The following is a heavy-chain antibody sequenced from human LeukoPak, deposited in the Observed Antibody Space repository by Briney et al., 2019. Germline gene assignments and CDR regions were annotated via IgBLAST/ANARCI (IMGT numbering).Heavy chain of an antibody. CDR1: DDSVSFSY. D-gene: IGHD2-15*01. CDR2: VFHTGDS. J-gene: IGHJ5*02. CDR3: ARHPFATPFDR. V-gene: IGHV4-59*08. Sequence: SETLSLTCAVSDDSVSFSYWSWIRQPPGKGLEWIGYVFHTGDSNCNPSLKRRVTMSLDTSKNQLSLRLTSVTAADTAVYYCARHPFATPFDRWGRGTLVTVSS.